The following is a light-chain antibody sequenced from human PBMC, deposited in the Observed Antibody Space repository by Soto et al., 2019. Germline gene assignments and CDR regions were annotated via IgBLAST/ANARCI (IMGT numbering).Light chain of an antibody. CDR3: CSYAGSPRYV. V-gene: IGLV2-11*01. CDR2: DVS. Sequence: QSALTQPRSVSGSPGQPVTISCTGTSSDVGGYNYVSWYQQHPGKAPKVMIYDVSERPSGVPDRFSGSKSGNTASLTISGLQAEDEADYYCCSYAGSPRYVLGTGTKVTVL. J-gene: IGLJ1*01. CDR1: SSDVGGYNY.